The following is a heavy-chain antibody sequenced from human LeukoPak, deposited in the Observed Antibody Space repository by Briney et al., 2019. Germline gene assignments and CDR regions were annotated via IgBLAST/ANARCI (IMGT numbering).Heavy chain of an antibody. V-gene: IGHV1-18*01. Sequence: ASVKVSCKASGYTFTSYGFSWVRQAPGQGLEWMGWISAYNGNTHYAQKLQDRVTMTTDTSTSTAYMELRSLRSDDTAVYYCARGPIAAAGTWHNWFDPWGLGTLVTVSS. CDR2: ISAYNGNT. CDR3: ARGPIAAAGTWHNWFDP. CDR1: GYTFTSYG. D-gene: IGHD6-13*01. J-gene: IGHJ5*02.